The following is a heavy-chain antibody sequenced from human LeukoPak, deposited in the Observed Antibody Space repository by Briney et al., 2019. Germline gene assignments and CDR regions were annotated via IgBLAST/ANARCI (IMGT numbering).Heavy chain of an antibody. Sequence: GGSLRLSCAASGFTFSSSTMNWVRQAPGKGLEWVSYISSSDSTIYYADSVKGRFTISRDNAKNSLYLQMNSLRADDTAVYYCVTSAYPFDYWGQGTLVTVSS. CDR3: VTSAYPFDY. CDR1: GFTFSSST. J-gene: IGHJ4*02. V-gene: IGHV3-48*01. CDR2: ISSSDSTI.